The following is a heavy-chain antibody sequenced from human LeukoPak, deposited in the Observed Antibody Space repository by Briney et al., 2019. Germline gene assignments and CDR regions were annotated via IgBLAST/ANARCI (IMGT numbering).Heavy chain of an antibody. J-gene: IGHJ4*02. CDR1: GFSFSNHG. Sequence: PGTSLRLSCVASGFSFSNHGMHWVRQAPGKGLEWVSVIASDGGAKFYADSVKGRFTLSRDNSKNMFFLQMNFLTVEDPAIYYCAREATWGQWYFDHWGQGTPVTVSS. V-gene: IGHV3-30*03. CDR2: IASDGGAK. D-gene: IGHD6-19*01. CDR3: AREATWGQWYFDH.